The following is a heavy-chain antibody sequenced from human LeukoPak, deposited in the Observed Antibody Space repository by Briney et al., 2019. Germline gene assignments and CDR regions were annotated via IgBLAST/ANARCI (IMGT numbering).Heavy chain of an antibody. Sequence: ASVKVSCKTSGYTFTNYGISWVRQAPGQGPEWMGWISGYNGNTNYVQKFQGRVTMTTDTSTSTAYMELRSLRSDDTAVYYCARVRRGELDYWGQGTLVTVSS. V-gene: IGHV1-18*01. CDR3: ARVRRGELDY. D-gene: IGHD7-27*01. CDR2: ISGYNGNT. J-gene: IGHJ4*02. CDR1: GYTFTNYG.